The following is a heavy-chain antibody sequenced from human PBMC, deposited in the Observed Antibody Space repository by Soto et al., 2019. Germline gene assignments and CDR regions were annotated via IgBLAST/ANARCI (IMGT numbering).Heavy chain of an antibody. D-gene: IGHD5-18*01. CDR1: GFTFSSYA. J-gene: IGHJ6*02. CDR2: ISYDGSNK. V-gene: IGHV3-30-3*01. CDR3: AKDTGDTAMGPTPTFGMDV. Sequence: QVQLVESGGGVVQPGRSLRLSCAASGFTFSSYAIHWVRQAPGKGLEGVVVISYDGSNKYYADSVKGRFTISRDNSKNTLYLQMNSLRAEDTAVYYCAKDTGDTAMGPTPTFGMDVWGQGTTVTVSS.